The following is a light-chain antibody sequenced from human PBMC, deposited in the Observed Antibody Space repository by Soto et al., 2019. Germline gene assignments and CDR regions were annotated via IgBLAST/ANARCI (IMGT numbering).Light chain of an antibody. CDR1: SSDVGTYKY. CDR3: SSYTTSTTVV. CDR2: DVT. V-gene: IGLV2-14*03. J-gene: IGLJ2*01. Sequence: QSALTQPASVSGSPGQSITISCTGTSSDVGTYKYVSWYQQYPGKAPKLIIYDVTNRPSGVSKRFSGSKSGNTASLTISGLQAEDEADYYCSSYTTSTTVVFGGGTKVTVL.